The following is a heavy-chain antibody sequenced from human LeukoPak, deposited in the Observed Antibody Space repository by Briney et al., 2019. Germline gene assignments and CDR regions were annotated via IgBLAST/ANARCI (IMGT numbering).Heavy chain of an antibody. CDR2: IKSKTDGGTT. V-gene: IGHV3-15*01. J-gene: IGHJ4*02. CDR1: GFTFSNAW. Sequence: GGSLRLSCAASGFTFSNAWMSWVRQAPGKGLEWVGRIKSKTDGGTTDYAAPVKGRFTISRDDSKNTLYLQMNSLRAEDTAVYYCAKEEGPNHIAAAGTVNYWGQGTLVTVSS. D-gene: IGHD6-13*01. CDR3: AKEEGPNHIAAAGTVNY.